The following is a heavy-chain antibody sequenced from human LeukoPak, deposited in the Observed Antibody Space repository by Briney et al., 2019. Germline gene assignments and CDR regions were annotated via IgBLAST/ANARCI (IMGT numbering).Heavy chain of an antibody. CDR1: GFTFSDYY. D-gene: IGHD3-10*01. V-gene: IGHV3-11*01. CDR3: ASSNYGSGKRYYGMDV. J-gene: IGHJ6*02. Sequence: PGESLRLSCAASGFTFSDYYMSWIRQAPGKGLEWVSYISSSGSTIYYADSVKGRFTISRDNAKNSLYLQMNSLRAEDTAVYYCASSNYGSGKRYYGMDVWGQGTTVTVSS. CDR2: ISSSGSTI.